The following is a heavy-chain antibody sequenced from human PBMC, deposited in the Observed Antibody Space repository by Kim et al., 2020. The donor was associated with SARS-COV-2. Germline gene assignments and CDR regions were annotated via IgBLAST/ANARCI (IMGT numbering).Heavy chain of an antibody. Sequence: IEYADTVKGRFITSRDNARNSLYLQMNSLRPEDTGLYYCTRDVLAGGADVWGQGTAVIVSS. CDR3: TRDVLAGGADV. D-gene: IGHD2-21*01. J-gene: IGHJ6*02. CDR2: I. V-gene: IGHV3-9*01.